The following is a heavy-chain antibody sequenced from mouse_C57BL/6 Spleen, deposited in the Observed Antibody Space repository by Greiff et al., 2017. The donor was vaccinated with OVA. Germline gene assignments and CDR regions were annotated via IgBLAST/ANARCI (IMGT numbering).Heavy chain of an antibody. CDR3: ARGGKGEYYFDY. CDR1: GYAFSSSW. Sequence: QVQLKQSGPELVKPGASVKISCKASGYAFSSSWMNWVKPRPGKGLEWIGRIYPGDGDTNYNGKFKGKATLTADKSSSTAYMQLSSLTSEDSAVYFCARGGKGEYYFDYWGQGTTLTVSS. V-gene: IGHV1-82*01. J-gene: IGHJ2*01. CDR2: IYPGDGDT. D-gene: IGHD1-3*01.